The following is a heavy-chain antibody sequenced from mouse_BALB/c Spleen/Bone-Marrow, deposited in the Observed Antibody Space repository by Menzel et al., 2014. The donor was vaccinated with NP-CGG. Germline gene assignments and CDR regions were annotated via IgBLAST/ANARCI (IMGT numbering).Heavy chain of an antibody. CDR1: GYSITSDYA. D-gene: IGHD2-14*01. CDR2: ISYSGST. J-gene: IGHJ4*01. Sequence: EVKLMESGPGLVKPSQSLSLTCTVTGYSITSDYAWNWIRQFPGNKLEWMGYISYSGSTSYNPSLKSRISITRDTSKNQFFLQLNSVTTEDTATYYCARGGYDDAVDYWGRGTSVTVSS. V-gene: IGHV3-2*02. CDR3: ARGGYDDAVDY.